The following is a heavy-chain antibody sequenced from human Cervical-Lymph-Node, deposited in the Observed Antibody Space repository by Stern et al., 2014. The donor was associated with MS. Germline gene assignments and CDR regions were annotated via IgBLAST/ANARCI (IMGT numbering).Heavy chain of an antibody. D-gene: IGHD1-26*01. V-gene: IGHV3-30*18. CDR3: AKDQSWELLVYYYGMDV. J-gene: IGHJ6*02. Sequence: MQLVESGGGVVQPGRSLRLSCAASGFTFSSYGMHWVRQAPGKWLEWVAVISYDGSNKYYADSVKGRFTISRDNSKNTLYLQMNSLRAEDTAVYYCAKDQSWELLVYYYGMDVWGQGTTVTVSS. CDR2: ISYDGSNK. CDR1: GFTFSSYG.